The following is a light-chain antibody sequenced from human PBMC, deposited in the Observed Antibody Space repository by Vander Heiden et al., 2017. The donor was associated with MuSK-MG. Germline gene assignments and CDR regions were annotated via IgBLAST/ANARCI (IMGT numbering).Light chain of an antibody. CDR3: QAWDSRKYVV. CDR1: KLGDRF. V-gene: IGLV3-1*01. Sequence: SSDLTQPPSVSVSLGQTASIACSGDKLGDRFVWWYHLKAGQSPEVVTDQDTKRPSGIPERFAGASTGNTATLTITGTQPVDEADYYCQAWDSRKYVVFGGGTKLTVL. J-gene: IGLJ2*01. CDR2: QDT.